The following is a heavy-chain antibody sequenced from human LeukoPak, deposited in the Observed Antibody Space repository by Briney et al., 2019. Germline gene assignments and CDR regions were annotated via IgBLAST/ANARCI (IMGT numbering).Heavy chain of an antibody. CDR1: GFTFSSYG. D-gene: IGHD3-3*01. CDR3: AKDRMVGRRFLEFYFDY. V-gene: IGHV3-30*18. Sequence: PGRSLRLSCAASGFTFSSYGMHWVRQAPGKGLEWVAVISYDGSNKYYADSVKGRFTISRDNSKNTLYLQMNSLRAEDTAVYYCAKDRMVGRRFLEFYFDYWGQGTLVTVSS. J-gene: IGHJ4*02. CDR2: ISYDGSNK.